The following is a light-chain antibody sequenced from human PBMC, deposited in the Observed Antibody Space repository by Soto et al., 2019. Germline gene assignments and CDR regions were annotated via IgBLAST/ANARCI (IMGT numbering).Light chain of an antibody. J-gene: IGKJ1*01. Sequence: EIVLTQSPGTLSLSPGERATLSCRASQSVGSNYLAWYQQKPGQAPRLLIYTASGRAAGIPDRFSGSGSGTDCTLTISRVEPEDFAVYYFQQYGTSPWTFGQGTKLEIK. CDR3: QQYGTSPWT. CDR2: TAS. V-gene: IGKV3-20*01. CDR1: QSVGSNY.